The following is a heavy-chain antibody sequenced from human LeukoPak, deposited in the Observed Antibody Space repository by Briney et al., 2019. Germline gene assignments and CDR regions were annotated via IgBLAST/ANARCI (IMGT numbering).Heavy chain of an antibody. CDR2: IKQDGSEK. J-gene: IGHJ4*02. D-gene: IGHD7-27*01. CDR1: GFTFSSYW. Sequence: GGSLRLSCAASGFTFSSYWMSWVRQAPGKGLEWVANIKQDGSEKYYVDSVKGRFTISRDNAKNSLYLQMNSLRAEDTAVYYCATGANWGMAYYFDYWGQGTLVTVSS. CDR3: ATGANWGMAYYFDY. V-gene: IGHV3-7*01.